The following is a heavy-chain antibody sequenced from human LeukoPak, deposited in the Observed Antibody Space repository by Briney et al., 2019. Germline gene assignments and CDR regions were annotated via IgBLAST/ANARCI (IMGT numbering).Heavy chain of an antibody. CDR1: GFTFSSYE. CDR2: ISANGGST. J-gene: IGHJ4*02. Sequence: GGSLRLSCAASGFTFSSYEMNWVRQAPGKGLEYVSGISANGGSTYYADSVKGRFTISRDTSKNTLYLQMSSLRAEDTAIYYCVKDLYKGDSASWYFFHYWGQGTLVTVSS. V-gene: IGHV3-64D*06. CDR3: VKDLYKGDSASWYFFHY. D-gene: IGHD6-13*01.